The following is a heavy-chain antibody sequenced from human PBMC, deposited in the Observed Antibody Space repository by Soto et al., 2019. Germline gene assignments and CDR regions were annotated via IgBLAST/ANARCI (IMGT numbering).Heavy chain of an antibody. CDR2: TGYSGST. CDR1: GGSISSGDYY. Sequence: VHLQESGPGLVKPSQTLSLTCTVSGGSISSGDYYWSWIRQHPGKDLEWIGYTGYSGSTYYNPSLRIRVTISVDTSKNQFSLRLNSVTAADSAVYYCARAIAVTTPWFDPWGQGTLVTVSS. CDR3: ARAIAVTTPWFDP. D-gene: IGHD4-17*01. V-gene: IGHV4-31*03. J-gene: IGHJ5*02.